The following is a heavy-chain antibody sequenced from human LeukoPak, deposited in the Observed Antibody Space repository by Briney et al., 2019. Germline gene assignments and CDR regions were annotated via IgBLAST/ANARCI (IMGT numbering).Heavy chain of an antibody. V-gene: IGHV5-51*01. CDR3: ARLVRNIVVVVAATPGWFDP. D-gene: IGHD2-15*01. Sequence: GESLKISCKGSGYSFTSYWIGWVRQMPGKGLEWMGITYPGDSDTRDSPSCQGQVTISADKSTSTAYLQWSSLKASDTAMYYCARLVRNIVVVVAATPGWFDPWGQGTLVTVSS. CDR2: TYPGDSDT. J-gene: IGHJ5*02. CDR1: GYSFTSYW.